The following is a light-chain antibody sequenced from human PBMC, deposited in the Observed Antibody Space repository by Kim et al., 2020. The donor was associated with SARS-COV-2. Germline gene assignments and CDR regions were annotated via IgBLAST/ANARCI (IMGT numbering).Light chain of an antibody. J-gene: IGLJ2*01. CDR2: YDS. Sequence: VAVAPGVTARITCVGNNIGSKCVHWYQQKPGQAPVLGIYYDSDRPSGIPGRFAGSNSGNTATLTISRVEAGDEADYYCQVWDSAVVFGGGTQLTVL. CDR3: QVWDSAVV. CDR1: NIGSKC. V-gene: IGLV3-21*04.